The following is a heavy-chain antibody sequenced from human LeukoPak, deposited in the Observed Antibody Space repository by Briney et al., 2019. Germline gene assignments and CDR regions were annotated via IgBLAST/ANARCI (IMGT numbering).Heavy chain of an antibody. CDR1: GFTFSSYG. CDR3: AKEFQGIAVAGDFDY. Sequence: GRSLRLSCAASGFTFSSYGMHWVRQAPGKGLEWVAVISYDGSNKYYADSVKGRFTISRDNSKNSLYLQMNSLRAEDTAVYYCAKEFQGIAVAGDFDYWGQGTLVTVSS. V-gene: IGHV3-30*18. D-gene: IGHD6-19*01. J-gene: IGHJ4*02. CDR2: ISYDGSNK.